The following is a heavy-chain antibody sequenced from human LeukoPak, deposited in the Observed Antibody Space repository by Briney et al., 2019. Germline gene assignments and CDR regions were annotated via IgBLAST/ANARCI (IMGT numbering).Heavy chain of an antibody. CDR1: GFTFSSYG. Sequence: GGSLRLSCAASGFTFSSYGMHWVRQAPGKGLEWVAFIRYDGSNKYYADSVRGRFTISRDNSKNTLYLQMNSLRAEDTAVYYCATNYYYDGSGFPGDAFDIWGQGTMVTVSS. V-gene: IGHV3-30*02. D-gene: IGHD3-22*01. CDR3: ATNYYYDGSGFPGDAFDI. J-gene: IGHJ3*02. CDR2: IRYDGSNK.